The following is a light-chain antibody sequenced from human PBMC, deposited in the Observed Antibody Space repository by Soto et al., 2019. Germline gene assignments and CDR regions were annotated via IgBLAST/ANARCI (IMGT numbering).Light chain of an antibody. CDR1: QSISRY. Sequence: DIQMTQSPSSLSASVGDRVTITCRASQSISRYLNWYQQKPGKAPKLLIYAASTLQSGVPSRFSGSGAGTDFILTISSLQREDFATYYCQQSYNTASFGQGTKVDIK. CDR2: AAS. J-gene: IGKJ1*01. V-gene: IGKV1-39*01. CDR3: QQSYNTAS.